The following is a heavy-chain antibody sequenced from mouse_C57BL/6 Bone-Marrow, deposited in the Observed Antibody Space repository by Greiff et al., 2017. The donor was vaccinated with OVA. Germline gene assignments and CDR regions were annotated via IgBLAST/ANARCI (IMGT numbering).Heavy chain of an antibody. CDR3: ARDGNFPY. D-gene: IGHD2-1*01. CDR1: GYTFTSYW. J-gene: IGHJ4*01. CDR2: IDPSDSYT. V-gene: IGHV1-50*01. Sequence: QVQLKQPGAELVKPGASVKLSCKASGYTFTSYWMQWVKQRPGQGLEWIGEIDPSDSYTNYNQKFKGKATLTVDTSSSTAYMQLSSLTSEDSAVYYCARDGNFPYWGQGTSVTVSS.